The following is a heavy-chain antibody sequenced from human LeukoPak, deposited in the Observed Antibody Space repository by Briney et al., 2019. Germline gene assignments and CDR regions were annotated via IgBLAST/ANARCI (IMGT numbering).Heavy chain of an antibody. CDR2: IYYSGST. J-gene: IGHJ6*02. Sequence: PSETLSLTCTVSGVSISSRSSYWGWIRPPPGKGLEWIGSIYYSGSTYYNASLKSRVTTSVDTSKNQFSLKLTSVTAADTAVYYCAIQRLDGTDVWGQGITVTVSS. D-gene: IGHD6-19*01. V-gene: IGHV4-39*01. CDR3: AIQRLDGTDV. CDR1: GVSISSRSSY.